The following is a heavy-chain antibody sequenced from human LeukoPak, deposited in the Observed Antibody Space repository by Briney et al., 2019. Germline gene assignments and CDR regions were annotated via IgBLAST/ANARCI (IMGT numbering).Heavy chain of an antibody. CDR3: ARREYPIFDY. CDR1: GGSLSGYY. V-gene: IGHV4-34*01. J-gene: IGHJ4*02. Sequence: SETLSLTCAVSGGSLSGYYWTWIRQPPGKGLEWIGEINHSGSTNYNPSLKSRVTISVDTSKNQFSLKLSSVTAADTAVYYCARREYPIFDYWGQGTLVTVSS. D-gene: IGHD2-2*01. CDR2: INHSGST.